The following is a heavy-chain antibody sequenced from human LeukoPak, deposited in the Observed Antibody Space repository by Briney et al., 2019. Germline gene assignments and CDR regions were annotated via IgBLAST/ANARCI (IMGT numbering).Heavy chain of an antibody. V-gene: IGHV3-23*01. Sequence: PGGSLRLSCAASGFTFSSYAMSWVRQAPGKGLEWVSAISGSGGSTYYADSVKGRFTIARDKSKHTLYMQMNSLRAEDTAVYYCAKDETVFSSIAEYFQHWGQGTLVTVSS. CDR1: GFTFSSYA. CDR2: ISGSGGST. CDR3: AKDETVFSSIAEYFQH. D-gene: IGHD6-6*01. J-gene: IGHJ1*01.